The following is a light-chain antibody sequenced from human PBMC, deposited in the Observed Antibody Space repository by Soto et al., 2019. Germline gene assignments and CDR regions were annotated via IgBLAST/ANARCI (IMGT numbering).Light chain of an antibody. CDR3: SSYTSSSTLGV. CDR1: SSDVGGYNY. J-gene: IGLJ1*01. V-gene: IGLV2-14*01. CDR2: EVS. Sequence: QSALTQPDSVSGSPGQSITISCTGTSSDVGGYNYVSWYQQHPGKAPKLMIYEVSNRPSGVSNRFSGSKSGNTASLTISGLQAEDEADYSCSSYTSSSTLGVFGTGTKLTVL.